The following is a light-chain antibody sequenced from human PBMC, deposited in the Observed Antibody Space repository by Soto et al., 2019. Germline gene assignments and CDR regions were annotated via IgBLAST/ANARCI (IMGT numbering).Light chain of an antibody. CDR1: QSISSY. CDR2: AAS. V-gene: IGKV1-39*01. J-gene: IGKJ5*01. Sequence: DIQMTQSPSSLSASVGDRVTITCRASQSISSYLNWYQQKPGKAPKLLIYAASSLQRGVPSRFSGSGSGTDFTLTISSLQPEDFATYYCQHADSFPLITFGQGTRLEIK. CDR3: QHADSFPLIT.